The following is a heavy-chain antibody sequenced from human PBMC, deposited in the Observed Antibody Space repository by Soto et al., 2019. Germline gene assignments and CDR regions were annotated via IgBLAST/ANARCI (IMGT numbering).Heavy chain of an antibody. D-gene: IGHD3-10*01. Sequence: SETLSLTCAVYGGSFSGYYWSWIRQPPGKGLEWIGEINHSGSTNYNPSLKSRVTISVDTSKNQFSLKLSSGTAADTAVYYCAREGFDLMAGAFDIWGQGTMVTVSS. V-gene: IGHV4-34*01. CDR2: INHSGST. CDR1: GGSFSGYY. J-gene: IGHJ3*02. CDR3: AREGFDLMAGAFDI.